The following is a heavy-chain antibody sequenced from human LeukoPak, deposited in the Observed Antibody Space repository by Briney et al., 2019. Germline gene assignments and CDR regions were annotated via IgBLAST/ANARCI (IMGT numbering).Heavy chain of an antibody. CDR1: GSTFTSYG. J-gene: IGHJ4*02. CDR2: ISAYNGNT. Sequence: ALVKVSCKASGSTFTSYGISWVRQAPGQGLEWMGWISAYNGNTNYAQKLQGRVTMTTDTSTSTAYMELRSLRSDDTAVYYCARVHYGDYVDYWGQGTLVTVSS. CDR3: ARVHYGDYVDY. V-gene: IGHV1-18*01. D-gene: IGHD4-17*01.